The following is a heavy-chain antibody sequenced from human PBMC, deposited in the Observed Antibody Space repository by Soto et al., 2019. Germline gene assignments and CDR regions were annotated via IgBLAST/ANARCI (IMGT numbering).Heavy chain of an antibody. CDR1: GVTVSSNY. Sequence: DLVDSGGGLIQPGGSLRLSCAASGVTVSSNYMSWVRQAPGRGLEWVSVIYTDGATYFSQSVKGRFTISRDTSKNTLFLQMNSLRAEDTAVYYCVRHSSGWHNYFDHWGQGTLVTVSS. V-gene: IGHV3-53*01. J-gene: IGHJ4*02. D-gene: IGHD6-19*01. CDR2: IYTDGAT. CDR3: VRHSSGWHNYFDH.